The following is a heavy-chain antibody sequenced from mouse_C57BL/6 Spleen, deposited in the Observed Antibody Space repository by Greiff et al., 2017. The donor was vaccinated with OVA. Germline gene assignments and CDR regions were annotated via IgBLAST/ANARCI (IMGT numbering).Heavy chain of an antibody. CDR2: IHPNSGST. J-gene: IGHJ4*01. Sequence: QVQLQQPGAELVKPGASVKLSCKASGYTFTSYWMHWVKQRPGQGLEWIGMIHPNSGSTNYNEKFKGKATLTVDKSSSTAYMQLSSLTSEDSAVYCWARRGTRVWEDAMDYWGQGTSVTVSS. V-gene: IGHV1-64*01. CDR3: ARRGTRVWEDAMDY. D-gene: IGHD1-1*01. CDR1: GYTFTSYW.